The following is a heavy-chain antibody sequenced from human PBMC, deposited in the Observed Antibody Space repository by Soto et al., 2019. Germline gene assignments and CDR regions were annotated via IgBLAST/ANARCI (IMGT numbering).Heavy chain of an antibody. Sequence: ASVKVSCKASGGTFSSYAISRVRQAPGQGLEWMGGIIPIFGTANYAQKFQGRVTITADESTSTAYMELSSLRSEDTAVYYCARGATGFVAPLLSKIQLWSPYYFDYWGQGTLVTVSS. D-gene: IGHD5-18*01. CDR1: GGTFSSYA. CDR3: ARGATGFVAPLLSKIQLWSPYYFDY. V-gene: IGHV1-69*13. CDR2: IIPIFGTA. J-gene: IGHJ4*02.